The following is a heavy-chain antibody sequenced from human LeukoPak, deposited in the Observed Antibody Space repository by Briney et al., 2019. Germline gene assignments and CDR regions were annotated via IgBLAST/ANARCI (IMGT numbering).Heavy chain of an antibody. Sequence: PGGSLRLSCAASGFTFSSYSMNWVRQAPGKGLEWVSSISSSSSYIYYADSVKGQFTISRDNAKNSLYLQMNSLRAEDTAVYYCAALPPEGFLSWGDDAFDIWGQGTMVTVSS. CDR2: ISSSSSYI. V-gene: IGHV3-21*01. CDR3: AALPPEGFLSWGDDAFDI. D-gene: IGHD1-14*01. J-gene: IGHJ3*02. CDR1: GFTFSSYS.